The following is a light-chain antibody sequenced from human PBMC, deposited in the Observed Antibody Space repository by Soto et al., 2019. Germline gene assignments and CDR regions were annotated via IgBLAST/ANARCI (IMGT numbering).Light chain of an antibody. CDR2: DVS. CDR1: GSDVGAYRY. J-gene: IGLJ1*01. CDR3: DSYTSSSSYA. Sequence: QSVLTQPASVSGSPGQSITISCTGTGSDVGAYRYVSWYQQHPGQAPKLINYDVSNRPSGVSEHFSGSKSGNTASLTFFGLQSEDEADYYCDSYTSSSSYAFGTGTKVTVL. V-gene: IGLV2-14*01.